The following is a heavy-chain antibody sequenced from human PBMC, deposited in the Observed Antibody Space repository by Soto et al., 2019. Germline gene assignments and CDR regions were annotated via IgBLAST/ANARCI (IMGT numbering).Heavy chain of an antibody. Sequence: SGPTLVNPTQTLTLTCTFSGFSLSTSGVGVGWIRQPPGKALEWLALIYWDNDKRYSPSLKSRLTITKDTSKNQVVLTMTNMDPVDTATYYCAHHPLTIFGVVVFDPWGQGTLVTVSS. CDR2: IYWDNDK. J-gene: IGHJ5*02. V-gene: IGHV2-5*02. CDR1: GFSLSTSGVG. D-gene: IGHD3-3*01. CDR3: AHHPLTIFGVVVFDP.